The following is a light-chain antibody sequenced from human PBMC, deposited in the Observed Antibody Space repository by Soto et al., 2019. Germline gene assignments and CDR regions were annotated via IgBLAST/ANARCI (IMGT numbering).Light chain of an antibody. Sequence: QSALTHPASVSGSPGQSITISCTGTRSDVGGYNYVSWYQQHPGTAPKLMIYDVSNRPSGVSNRFSVSKSAHTASLTISGIQADDEADYYCSSHTGSSTPYVFGTVTTVTVL. CDR3: SSHTGSSTPYV. CDR2: DVS. J-gene: IGLJ1*01. CDR1: RSDVGGYNY. V-gene: IGLV2-14*01.